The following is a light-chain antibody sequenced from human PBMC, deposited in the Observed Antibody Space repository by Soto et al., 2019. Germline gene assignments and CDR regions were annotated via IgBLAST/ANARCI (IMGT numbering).Light chain of an antibody. V-gene: IGLV1-44*01. CDR2: AHI. J-gene: IGLJ1*01. Sequence: QSVLTQPPSASGTPGQRVTISCSGRRSNVGTNLVNWYQQLPGTAPKLLIYAHIQRPSWVPDRFSGSTSGTSASLAISGPQSEDEADYYWAVWDDVMTGSVFGTGTTAPVL. CDR1: RSNVGTNL. CDR3: AVWDDVMTGSV.